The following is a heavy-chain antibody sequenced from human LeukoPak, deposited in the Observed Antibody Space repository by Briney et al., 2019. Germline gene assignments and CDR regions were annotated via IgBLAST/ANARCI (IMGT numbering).Heavy chain of an antibody. V-gene: IGHV1-18*01. CDR1: GYTFTSYG. CDR2: ISAYNGNT. J-gene: IGHJ6*02. CDR3: ARDESTSLGRPYYYYGMDV. D-gene: IGHD2-2*01. Sequence: GASVKVSCKASGYTFTSYGISWVRQAPGQGLEWMGWISAYNGNTNYAQKLQGRVTMTTDTSTSTAYMELRSLRSDDTAVYYCARDESTSLGRPYYYYGMDVWGQGTTVXXSS.